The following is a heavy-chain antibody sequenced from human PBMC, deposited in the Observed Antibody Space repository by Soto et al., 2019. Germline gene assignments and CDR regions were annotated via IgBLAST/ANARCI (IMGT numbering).Heavy chain of an antibody. J-gene: IGHJ6*02. CDR1: GFTFSSYS. CDR2: ISGSSSTI. Sequence: PGGSMRLSCAASGFTFSSYSMNWVRQAPGKGLEWVSHISGSSSTIYYADSVKGRFTISRDSAKNSLYLQMNSLRDEDTAVCYCAREKYCSSTSCYASYYGMDVWGQGTTVTVSS. CDR3: AREKYCSSTSCYASYYGMDV. D-gene: IGHD2-2*01. V-gene: IGHV3-48*02.